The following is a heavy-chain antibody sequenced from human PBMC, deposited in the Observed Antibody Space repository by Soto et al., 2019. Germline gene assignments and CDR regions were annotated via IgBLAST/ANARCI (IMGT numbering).Heavy chain of an antibody. J-gene: IGHJ4*02. D-gene: IGHD5-12*01. Sequence: SETLSLTCTVSGASISSGDYFWSWIRQSPGKGLQWIGYIYDSGSSYYNPSLKSRVTMSVDTSKNQFSLKLSSVTAADTAVFYCAREKGYISGPKNFDYWGQGTLVTVSS. V-gene: IGHV4-30-4*01. CDR2: IYDSGSS. CDR3: AREKGYISGPKNFDY. CDR1: GASISSGDYF.